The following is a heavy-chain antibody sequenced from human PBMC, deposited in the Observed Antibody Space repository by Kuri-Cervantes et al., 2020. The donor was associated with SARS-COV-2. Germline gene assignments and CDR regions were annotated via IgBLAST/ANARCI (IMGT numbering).Heavy chain of an antibody. CDR1: GGSISSGDYY. J-gene: IGHJ4*02. V-gene: IGHV4-30-4*08. CDR3: ARREIAARRLFDY. Sequence: SETLSLTCTVSGGSISSGDYYWSWIRQPPGKGLEWIGYIYYSGSTYYNPSLKSRVTISVDTSKNQFSLKLSSVTAADTAVYYCARREIAARRLFDYWGQGTLVTVSS. D-gene: IGHD6-6*01. CDR2: IYYSGST.